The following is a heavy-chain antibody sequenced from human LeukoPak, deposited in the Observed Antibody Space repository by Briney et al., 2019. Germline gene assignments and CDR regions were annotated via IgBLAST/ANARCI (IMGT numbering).Heavy chain of an antibody. CDR3: ASSGYYCPRRNMDV. CDR2: IYYSGST. V-gene: IGHV4-59*12. Sequence: SETLSLTCTVSGDSMSSFYWSWIRQPPGKGLEWIGYIYYSGSTNYNPSLKSRVTISIDTSKSQFSLKLSSVTAADTAVYYCASSGYYCPRRNMDVWGKGTTVTVSS. D-gene: IGHD3-22*01. CDR1: GDSMSSFY. J-gene: IGHJ6*03.